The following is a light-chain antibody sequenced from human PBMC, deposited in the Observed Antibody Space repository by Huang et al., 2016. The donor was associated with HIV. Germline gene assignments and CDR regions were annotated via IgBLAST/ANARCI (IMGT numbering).Light chain of an antibody. CDR2: DAS. Sequence: EIVLTQSPATLSLSPGDRATLSCRASQSISTFLAWYQHKPGQAPRLLIYDASTRAAGLPPRFSGSGSGTDFTLTISSLEPEDFAIYYCQQRSNWPPLTFGGGTKVEIK. CDR1: QSISTF. J-gene: IGKJ4*01. V-gene: IGKV3-11*01. CDR3: QQRSNWPPLT.